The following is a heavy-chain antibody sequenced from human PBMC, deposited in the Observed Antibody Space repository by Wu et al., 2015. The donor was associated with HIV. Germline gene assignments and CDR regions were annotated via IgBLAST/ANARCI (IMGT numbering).Heavy chain of an antibody. CDR1: GYTFTSYY. D-gene: IGHD6-13*01. CDR2: INPSGGST. Sequence: QVQLVQSGAEVKKPGASVKVSCKASGYTFTSYYMHWVRQAPGQGLEWMGIINPSGGSTSYAQKFQGRVTMTRDTSTSTVCMELSSLRSEDTAVYYCARGSSGDVAAAGYFDYWGQGTLVTVSS. V-gene: IGHV1-46*01. CDR3: ARGSSGDVAAAGYFDY. J-gene: IGHJ4*02.